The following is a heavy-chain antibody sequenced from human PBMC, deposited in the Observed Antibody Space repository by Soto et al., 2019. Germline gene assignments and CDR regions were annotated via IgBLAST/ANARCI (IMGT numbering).Heavy chain of an antibody. J-gene: IGHJ4*02. D-gene: IGHD3-3*01. Sequence: EVQLVESGGGLVQPGGSLRLSCATSDFIFTDAWMNWVRQAPGKGLEWVGRIKTKAQGETKDYAAPVKGRFTISRDARNTLHLQMTSLRTEDTALYYCTTGSYEGYWGQGVRVTVSS. CDR3: TTGSYEGY. CDR2: IKTKAQGETK. CDR1: DFIFTDAW. V-gene: IGHV3-15*07.